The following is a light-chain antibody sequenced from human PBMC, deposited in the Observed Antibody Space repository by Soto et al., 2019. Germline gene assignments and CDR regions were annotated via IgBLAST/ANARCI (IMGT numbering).Light chain of an antibody. CDR3: SSYTSSSTGV. CDR1: SSDVGGYNY. J-gene: IGLJ1*01. CDR2: DVS. V-gene: IGLV2-14*01. Sequence: SAVGRAASVSGSPGQSITISCTGTSSDVGGYNYVSWYQQHPGKAPKLMIYDVSNRPSGVSNRFSGSKSGNTASLTISGLQAEDEADYYCSSYTSSSTGVFGTGTKVTVL.